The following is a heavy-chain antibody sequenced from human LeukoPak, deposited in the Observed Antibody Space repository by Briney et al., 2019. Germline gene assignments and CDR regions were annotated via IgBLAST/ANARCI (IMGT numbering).Heavy chain of an antibody. CDR2: INPSGGST. D-gene: IGHD3-22*01. Sequence: GASVKVSCKASGYTFTSYYMHWVRQAPGQGLGWMGIINPSGGSTSYAQKLQGRVTMARDMSTSTVYMELSSLRSEDTAVYYCARLYYYDSSGKTSKDAFDIWGQGTMVTVSS. V-gene: IGHV1-46*01. CDR3: ARLYYYDSSGKTSKDAFDI. CDR1: GYTFTSYY. J-gene: IGHJ3*02.